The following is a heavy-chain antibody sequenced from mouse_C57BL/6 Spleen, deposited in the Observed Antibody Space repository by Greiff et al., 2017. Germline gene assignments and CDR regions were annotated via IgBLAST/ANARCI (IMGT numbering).Heavy chain of an antibody. CDR1: GYTLTDYY. J-gene: IGHJ2*01. Sequence: EVQLQQSGPELVKPGASVKISCKASGYTLTDYYMNWVKQSHGKSLEWIGDINPNNGGTSYNQKFKGKATLTVDKSSSTAYMELRSLTSEDSAVYYCARDSNYDFDYWGQGTTLTVSS. CDR2: INPNNGGT. CDR3: ARDSNYDFDY. V-gene: IGHV1-26*01. D-gene: IGHD2-5*01.